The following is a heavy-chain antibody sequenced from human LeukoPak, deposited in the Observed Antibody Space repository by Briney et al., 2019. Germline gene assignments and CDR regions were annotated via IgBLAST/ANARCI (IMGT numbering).Heavy chain of an antibody. V-gene: IGHV3-11*04. CDR3: AASIAAAGPFDY. CDR1: GFTVSSNY. Sequence: GGSLRLSCAASGFTVSSNYMSWVRQAPGKGLEWVSAISGSGGTTYYADSVKGRFTISRDNAKNSLYLQMNSLRAEDTAVYYCAASIAAAGPFDYWGQGTLVTVSS. D-gene: IGHD6-13*01. J-gene: IGHJ4*02. CDR2: ISGSGGTT.